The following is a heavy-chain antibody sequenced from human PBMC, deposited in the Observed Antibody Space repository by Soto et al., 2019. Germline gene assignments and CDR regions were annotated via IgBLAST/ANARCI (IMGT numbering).Heavy chain of an antibody. CDR3: VKDIHEQWLVSHFEY. CDR1: GFTLESNA. Sequence: EVQLVESGGASLHPGSSLRLFFLASGFTLESNARPWVRQVPGKGLEWVPGISWNSGSMGYEDSVKGRFTISRDNAQKSLYLEMNSLRVEDTAFYYCVKDIHEQWLVSHFEYWGQGALVTVSS. V-gene: IGHV3-9*01. CDR2: ISWNSGSM. J-gene: IGHJ4*02. D-gene: IGHD6-19*01.